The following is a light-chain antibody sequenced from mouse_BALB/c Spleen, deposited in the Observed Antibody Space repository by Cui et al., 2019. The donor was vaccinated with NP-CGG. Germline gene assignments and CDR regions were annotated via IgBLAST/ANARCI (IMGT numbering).Light chain of an antibody. CDR1: TGAVITSNY. V-gene: IGLV1*01. CDR3: ALWYSNHWV. Sequence: QAVVTQESALTTSPGETVTLTCRSSTGAVITSNYANWVQEKPDHLFTGLIGGTNNRAPGVPARFSGSLIGDNAVLTITGAQIEDEATYFCALWYSNHWVFGGGTKLTVL. J-gene: IGLJ1*01. CDR2: GTN.